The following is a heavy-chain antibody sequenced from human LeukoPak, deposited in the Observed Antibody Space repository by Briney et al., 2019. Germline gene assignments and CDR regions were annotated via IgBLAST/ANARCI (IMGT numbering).Heavy chain of an antibody. Sequence: PSETLSLTCTVSGGSISSYYWSWIRQPPGKGLEWIGYIYYSGSTNYNPSLKSRVTISVGTSKNQFSLKLSSVTAADTAVYYCARHVNILLWFGELSYYFDYWGQGTLVTVSS. J-gene: IGHJ4*02. CDR2: IYYSGST. CDR3: ARHVNILLWFGELSYYFDY. D-gene: IGHD3-10*01. V-gene: IGHV4-59*08. CDR1: GGSISSYY.